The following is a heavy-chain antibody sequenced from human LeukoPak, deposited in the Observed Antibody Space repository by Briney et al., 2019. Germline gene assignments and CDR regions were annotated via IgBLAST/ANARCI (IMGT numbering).Heavy chain of an antibody. CDR1: GFTFSNYA. D-gene: IGHD1-26*01. Sequence: GGSLRLSCAASGFTFSNYAMHWVRQAPGKGLEWVSAICTAGDTFYPGSVKGRFTISRENAKNSLYLQMNSLRAEDTAVYYCARQMTPHGNFDYWGQGTLVTVSS. CDR2: ICTAGDT. CDR3: ARQMTPHGNFDY. V-gene: IGHV3-13*01. J-gene: IGHJ4*02.